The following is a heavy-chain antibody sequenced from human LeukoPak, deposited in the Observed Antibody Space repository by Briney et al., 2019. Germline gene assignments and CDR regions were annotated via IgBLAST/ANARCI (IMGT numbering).Heavy chain of an antibody. CDR2: ITSRSSSI. CDR3: ARDSRFGKLLIPYFDY. CDR1: GFTFSSYS. J-gene: IGHJ4*02. Sequence: GGSLRLSCAASGFTFSSYSMNWVRRAPGKGLEWVSYITSRSSSIYYADSVKGRFTISRDNAQNSLYLQMNSLRDEDTAVYYCARDSRFGKLLIPYFDYWGQGTLVTVSS. D-gene: IGHD3-10*01. V-gene: IGHV3-48*02.